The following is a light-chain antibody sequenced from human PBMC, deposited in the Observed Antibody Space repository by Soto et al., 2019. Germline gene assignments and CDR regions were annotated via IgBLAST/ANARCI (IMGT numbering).Light chain of an antibody. V-gene: IGLV4-60*02. J-gene: IGLJ3*02. CDR1: SGHSSYI. Sequence: QSVLTQSSSASASLGSSVKLTCTLSSGHSSYIIAWHQQQPGKAPRYLMKLEGSGSYNKGSGVPDRFSGSSSGADRYLTISHLQFDDEADYYCETWDGNTRVFAGGTKLTVL. CDR2: LEGSGSY. CDR3: ETWDGNTRV.